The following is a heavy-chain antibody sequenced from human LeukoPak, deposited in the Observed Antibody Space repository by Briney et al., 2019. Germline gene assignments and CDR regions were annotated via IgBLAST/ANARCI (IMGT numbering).Heavy chain of an antibody. Sequence: SGGSLRLSCAASGFIFTKYWMHWVRQAPGKGLVWVSHVNSDGSATSYADSVKGRFTISRDNAKNTVYLHMNSLRVEDTAVYYCTSFYETNWGQGTLVTVYS. CDR2: VNSDGSAT. J-gene: IGHJ4*02. D-gene: IGHD2/OR15-2a*01. CDR1: GFIFTKYW. CDR3: TSFYETN. V-gene: IGHV3-74*01.